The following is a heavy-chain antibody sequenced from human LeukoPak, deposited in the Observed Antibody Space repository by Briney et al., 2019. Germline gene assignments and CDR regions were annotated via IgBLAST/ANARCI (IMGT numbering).Heavy chain of an antibody. D-gene: IGHD4-23*01. Sequence: SETLSLTCTVSGGSISSYYWSRLRQPPGKGLEWIGYIYYSGSTNYNPSLKSRVTISVDTSKNQFSLKLSSVTAADTAVYYCARIRWTRGAFDIWGQGTMVTVSS. CDR3: ARIRWTRGAFDI. V-gene: IGHV4-59*01. CDR2: IYYSGST. CDR1: GGSISSYY. J-gene: IGHJ3*02.